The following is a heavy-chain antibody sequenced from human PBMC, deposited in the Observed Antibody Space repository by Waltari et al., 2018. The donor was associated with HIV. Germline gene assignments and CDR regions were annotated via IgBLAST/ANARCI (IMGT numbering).Heavy chain of an antibody. J-gene: IGHJ4*02. CDR3: TRLSIVVVTAIDF. D-gene: IGHD2-21*02. V-gene: IGHV4-39*01. Sequence: QLQLQESGPGLVKPSETLSLTCTVSGGSISSSTYYWGWVRQPPGKGLEWLGTLYYRGRTYYNPSLKSRVTISVDTSKNQFSLKLSSVTAADTAVYYCTRLSIVVVTAIDFWGQGTLVTVSS. CDR1: GGSISSSTYY. CDR2: LYYRGRT.